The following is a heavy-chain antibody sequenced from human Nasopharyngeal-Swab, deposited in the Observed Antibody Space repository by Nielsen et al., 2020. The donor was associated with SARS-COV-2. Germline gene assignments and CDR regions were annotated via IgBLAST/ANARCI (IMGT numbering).Heavy chain of an antibody. CDR1: GFTCYW. J-gene: IGHJ4*02. CDR3: ARYCSTTSCPRGFDY. V-gene: IGHV3-7*01. D-gene: IGHD2-2*01. CDR2: IKQSGSGQ. Sequence: GESLKISCAASGFTCYWMSWVRQAPGKGLEWVAHIKQSGSGQYYVDSVKGRFTISRDNAKNSLSLQMNSLRAEDTAVYYCARYCSTTSCPRGFDYWGQGTLVTVSS.